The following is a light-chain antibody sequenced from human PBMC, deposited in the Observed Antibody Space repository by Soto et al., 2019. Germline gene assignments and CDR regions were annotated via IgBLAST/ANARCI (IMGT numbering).Light chain of an antibody. CDR1: EDVGNS. V-gene: IGKV3-11*01. J-gene: IGKJ1*01. CDR3: QQRYNWPRT. Sequence: VFTQSPAILSLSPGERATLSCRASEDVGNSLAWYQQRPGQSPRLLIYDVSNRATGIPSRFSGSGSGADFTLTISSLEPDDFAVYYCQQRYNWPRTFGQGTKVDIK. CDR2: DVS.